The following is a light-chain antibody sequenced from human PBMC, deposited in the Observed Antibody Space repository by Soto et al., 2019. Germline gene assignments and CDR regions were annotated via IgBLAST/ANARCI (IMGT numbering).Light chain of an antibody. Sequence: EIVMTQSPATLSVSPGERATLACRASQSVSSNLAWYQQKPGQAPRLLIYGASTRATGIPARFSGSGSGTEFTLTISSLQCEGFAVYYCQQYNSWPGTFGTGNKVAIK. CDR1: QSVSSN. V-gene: IGKV3-15*01. CDR3: QQYNSWPGT. J-gene: IGKJ3*01. CDR2: GAS.